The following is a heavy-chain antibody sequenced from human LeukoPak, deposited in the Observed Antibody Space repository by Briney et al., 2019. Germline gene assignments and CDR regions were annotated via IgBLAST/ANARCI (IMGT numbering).Heavy chain of an antibody. CDR3: ARATVGVVVITDNWFDP. D-gene: IGHD3-22*01. Sequence: SSETLSLTCTVSGGSINSGGYYWSWIRQHPGKGLEWIGYISNSGSTYYHPSLRSRLSISVDTSKNQFSLKLSSVTAADTAVYYCARATVGVVVITDNWFDPWGQGTLVTVSS. CDR2: ISNSGST. V-gene: IGHV4-31*03. CDR1: GGSINSGGYY. J-gene: IGHJ5*02.